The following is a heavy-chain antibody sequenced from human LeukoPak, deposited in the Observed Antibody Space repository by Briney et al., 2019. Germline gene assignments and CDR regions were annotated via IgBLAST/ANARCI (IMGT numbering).Heavy chain of an antibody. CDR2: ISSTSSYI. J-gene: IGHJ6*03. CDR3: ARSSGWYHRGPDYYYYYMDV. Sequence: GGSLRLSCAASGFTFSSYSMNWVRQAPGKGLEWVSSISSTSSYIYYADSVKSRFTISRDNAKNSLYLQMNSLRAEDTAVYYCARSSGWYHRGPDYYYYYMDVWGKGTTVTVS. CDR1: GFTFSSYS. D-gene: IGHD6-19*01. V-gene: IGHV3-21*01.